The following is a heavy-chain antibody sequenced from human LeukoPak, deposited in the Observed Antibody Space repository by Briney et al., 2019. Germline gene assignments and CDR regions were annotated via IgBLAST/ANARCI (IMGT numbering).Heavy chain of an antibody. D-gene: IGHD5/OR15-5a*01. J-gene: IGHJ4*02. V-gene: IGHV4-34*01. CDR2: INHSGST. CDR1: GGSFSGYY. Sequence: PSETLSLTCAVYGGSFSGYYWSWIRQPPGKELEWIGEINHSGSTNYNPSLKSRVTISVDTSKNQFSLKLSSVTAADTAVYYCARAIYYLPDYWGQGTLVTVSS. CDR3: ARAIYYLPDY.